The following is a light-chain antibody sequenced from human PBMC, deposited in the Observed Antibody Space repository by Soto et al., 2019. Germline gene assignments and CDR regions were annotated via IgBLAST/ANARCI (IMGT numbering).Light chain of an antibody. CDR2: DAS. CDR3: QQRDSWPPTT. V-gene: IGKV3-11*01. J-gene: IGKJ5*01. CDR1: ESVIPY. Sequence: VWPQYTAIPSLSPGDRATLSSRASESVIPYLAWFKQRPGQVHSILIYDASNRATGIPARFSGSGSVTEFTLTIGSLEPEDFAVYYWQQRDSWPPTTFGEGTRLEIK.